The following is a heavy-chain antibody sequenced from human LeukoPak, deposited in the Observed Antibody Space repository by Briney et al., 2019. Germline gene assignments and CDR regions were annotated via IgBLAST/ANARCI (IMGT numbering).Heavy chain of an antibody. J-gene: IGHJ3*02. V-gene: IGHV4-59*01. Sequence: PSETLSLTCTVSGGSISSYYWSWIRQPPGKGLEWIGYIYYSGSTNYNPSLKSRVTISVDTSKNQFSLKLSSVTAADTAVYYCAIAVEGRDYAFDIWGQGTMGTVSS. CDR2: IYYSGST. CDR3: AIAVEGRDYAFDI. CDR1: GGSISSYY.